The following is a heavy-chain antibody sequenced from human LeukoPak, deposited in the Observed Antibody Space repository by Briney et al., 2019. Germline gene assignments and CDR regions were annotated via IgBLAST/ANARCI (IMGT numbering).Heavy chain of an antibody. V-gene: IGHV3-74*01. D-gene: IGHD3-10*01. Sequence: GGPLRLSCAAPGFTFSSYWMHLVRQAPGKGLVWVTRINSDGSTTSYADSVKGRFTIFRDNAKNTLSLQMNSLRVEDTAVCYCARDRYGSYFFDYWGQGTLVTVSS. J-gene: IGHJ4*02. CDR3: ARDRYGSYFFDY. CDR1: GFTFSSYW. CDR2: INSDGSTT.